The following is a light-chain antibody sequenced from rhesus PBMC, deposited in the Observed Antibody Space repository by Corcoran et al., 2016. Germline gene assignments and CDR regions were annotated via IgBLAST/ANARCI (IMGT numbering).Light chain of an antibody. Sequence: DIQMTQSPSSLSASVGDKVTITCRASQGISSWLAWYQQKPGKAPKLLIYKAFSLQSGAPSRVSGSGSGTDFTLTISSLQPEEFATYYCLQYSSSPRTFGQGTKVEIK. CDR3: LQYSSSPRT. CDR2: KAF. V-gene: IGKV1-22*01. CDR1: QGISSW. J-gene: IGKJ1*01.